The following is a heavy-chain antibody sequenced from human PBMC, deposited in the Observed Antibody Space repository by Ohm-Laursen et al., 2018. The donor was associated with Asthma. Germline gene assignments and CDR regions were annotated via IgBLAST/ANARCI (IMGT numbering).Heavy chain of an antibody. CDR2: ISNRGT. V-gene: IGHV4-31*03. CDR3: AGKLTGLDY. J-gene: IGHJ4*02. CDR1: GGSISSGGYY. Sequence: TLSLTCTVSGGSISSGGYYWSWIRQPPGKGLEWIGDISNRGTSDKSSLKGRFTISLDTSKNQFSLNLNSVTAADTAVYFCAGKLTGLDYWGQGIMVTVSS. D-gene: IGHD1-20*01.